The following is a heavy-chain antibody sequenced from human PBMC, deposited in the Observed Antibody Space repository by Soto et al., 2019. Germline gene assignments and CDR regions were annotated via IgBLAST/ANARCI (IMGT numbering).Heavy chain of an antibody. D-gene: IGHD3-10*01. J-gene: IGHJ6*02. CDR2: IYYSGST. Sequence: PSETLSLTCTVSGGSISSSSYYWGWIRQPPGKGLEWIGSIYYSGSTYYNPSLKSRVTISVDTSKNQFSLKLSSVTAADTAVYYCARLAYGSGSYPAYWYYGMDVWGQGTTVTVSS. V-gene: IGHV4-39*01. CDR1: GGSISSSSYY. CDR3: ARLAYGSGSYPAYWYYGMDV.